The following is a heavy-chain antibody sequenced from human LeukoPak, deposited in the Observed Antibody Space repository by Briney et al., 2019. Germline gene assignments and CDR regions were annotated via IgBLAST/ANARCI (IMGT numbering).Heavy chain of an antibody. CDR2: ISGSGDKT. J-gene: IGHJ4*02. CDR1: GFTFSSYW. CDR3: AKWGLLEWLLSMFDY. D-gene: IGHD3-3*01. Sequence: GGSLRLSCAASGFTFSSYWMSWVRQAPGKGLEWVSAISGSGDKTYYADSVKGRFTISRDNSKNTVYLQMNSLRAEDTAVYYCAKWGLLEWLLSMFDYWGQGTLVTVSS. V-gene: IGHV3-23*01.